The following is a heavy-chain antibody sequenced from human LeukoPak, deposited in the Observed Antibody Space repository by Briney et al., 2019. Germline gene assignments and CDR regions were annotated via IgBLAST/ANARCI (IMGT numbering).Heavy chain of an antibody. J-gene: IGHJ4*02. V-gene: IGHV3-23*01. Sequence: GGSLRLSCAASGFTFSSYAMSWVRQAPGKGLEWVSTISGNGGSTYYADSVKGRFTISRDNSKNTLYLQMNSLRADDTAVYYCAKNPGWLQGVIPCFDYWGQGTLVTVSS. D-gene: IGHD3-10*01. CDR1: GFTFSSYA. CDR3: AKNPGWLQGVIPCFDY. CDR2: ISGNGGST.